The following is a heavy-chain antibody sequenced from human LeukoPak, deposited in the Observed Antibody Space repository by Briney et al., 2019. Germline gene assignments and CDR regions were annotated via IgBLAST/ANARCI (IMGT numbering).Heavy chain of an antibody. Sequence: GASVKVSCKASGYTFTSYDINWVRQATGQGLEWMGWMNPNSGNTGYAQKFQGRVTMTRNTSISTAYMELSSLRSEDTAVYYCARAAQAYCTSTSCYAYYFEYWGQGTLVTVSS. D-gene: IGHD2-2*01. CDR3: ARAAQAYCTSTSCYAYYFEY. CDR2: MNPNSGNT. CDR1: GYTFTSYD. V-gene: IGHV1-8*01. J-gene: IGHJ4*02.